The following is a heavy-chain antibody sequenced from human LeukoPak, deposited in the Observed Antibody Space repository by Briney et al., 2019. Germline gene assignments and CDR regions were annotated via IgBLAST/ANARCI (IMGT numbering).Heavy chain of an antibody. CDR2: IYYSGST. J-gene: IGHJ4*02. CDR1: GGSFSGYY. Sequence: SETLSLTCAVYGGSFSGYYWNFIRQSPGKGLDWIGSIYYSGSTYYNPSLKSRVTISVDTSKNQFSLKLSSVTAADTAVYYCASLLTEYSSSSGDYWGRGTLVTVSS. V-gene: IGHV4-34*01. CDR3: ASLLTEYSSSSGDY. D-gene: IGHD6-6*01.